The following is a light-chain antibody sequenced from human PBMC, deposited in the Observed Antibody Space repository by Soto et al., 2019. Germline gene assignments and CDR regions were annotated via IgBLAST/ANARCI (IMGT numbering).Light chain of an antibody. V-gene: IGKV1-5*01. CDR3: QQYNSYWT. J-gene: IGKJ1*01. CDR2: DAS. Sequence: DIQMTQSPSTLSASVGDRVTITCRASHSISSWLAWYQQKPGKAPKLLIYDASSLESGVPSRFSGSGSGTEFTLTISSLQPDDFATYYCQQYNSYWTFGQGTKVDTK. CDR1: HSISSW.